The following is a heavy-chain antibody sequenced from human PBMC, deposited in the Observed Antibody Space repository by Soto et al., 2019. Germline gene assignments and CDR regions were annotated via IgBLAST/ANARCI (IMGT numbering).Heavy chain of an antibody. V-gene: IGHV3-72*01. CDR2: SRDKANSFST. J-gene: IGHJ3*01. Sequence: EVKLVESGGGLVQPGGSLRLSCAVSGFTLSDYYIDWVRQAPGKGLEWLARSRDKANSFSTDYAASVKGRLSISRDASESSVFLQRTSLRTEDTALYYCARTKSYGAYDVWGQGTVVIVSS. CDR3: ARTKSYGAYDV. CDR1: GFTLSDYY. D-gene: IGHD3-10*01.